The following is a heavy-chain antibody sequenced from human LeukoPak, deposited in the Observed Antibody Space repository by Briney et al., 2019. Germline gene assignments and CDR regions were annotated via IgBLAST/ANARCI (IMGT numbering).Heavy chain of an antibody. CDR3: VRELVVGPAEYFQS. D-gene: IGHD2-15*01. CDR2: INKDGSEK. J-gene: IGHJ1*01. CDR1: GFTFSNYW. Sequence: GGSLRLSCVASGFTFSNYWMAWIRHAPGRGLERVANINKDGSEKYYLDSVRGRFTISRDNAKNSLYLQMNSLGAEDTAVYYCVRELVVGPAEYFQSWGQGTLVTVSS. V-gene: IGHV3-7*01.